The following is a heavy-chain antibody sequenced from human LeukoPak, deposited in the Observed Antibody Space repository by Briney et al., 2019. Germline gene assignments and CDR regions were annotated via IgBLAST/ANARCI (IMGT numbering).Heavy chain of an antibody. CDR1: GFIFNTHG. Sequence: PGGSLRLSCAASGFIFNTHGMHWVRQAPGKGLEWVAVISYDGSDKYFADSVEGRFTISRDDSKNMMYLQMNSQRAEDTAVYYCARDRTYTWTFDYWGQGTLVTVSS. V-gene: IGHV3-30*03. CDR3: ARDRTYTWTFDY. CDR2: ISYDGSDK. J-gene: IGHJ4*02. D-gene: IGHD1-1*01.